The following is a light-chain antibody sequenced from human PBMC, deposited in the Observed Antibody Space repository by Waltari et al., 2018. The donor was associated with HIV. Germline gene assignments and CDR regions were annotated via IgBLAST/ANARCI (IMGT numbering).Light chain of an antibody. J-gene: IGLJ2*01. Sequence: FVLTQPHSVSESPGKTVTISCTRNSGNIATNYVQWYQQRPGSSPTTVIYEDNQRPSGGPDRFSGSIDSSSNSATLTISGLETDDEADYYCQSYDNNDVIFGGGTRLTVL. V-gene: IGLV6-57*01. CDR3: QSYDNNDVI. CDR1: SGNIATNY. CDR2: EDN.